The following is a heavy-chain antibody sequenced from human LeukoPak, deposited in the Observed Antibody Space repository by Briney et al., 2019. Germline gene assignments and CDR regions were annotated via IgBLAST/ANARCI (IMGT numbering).Heavy chain of an antibody. CDR2: INPNSGGT. Sequence: ASVKVSCKASGYTFTGYYMHWVRQAPGQGLEWMGWINPNSGGTNYAQKLQGRVTMTTDTSTSTAYMELRSLRSDDTAVYYCARDQIRFLEWLNNGAFDIWGQGTMVTVSS. CDR3: ARDQIRFLEWLNNGAFDI. CDR1: GYTFTGYY. V-gene: IGHV1-2*02. J-gene: IGHJ3*02. D-gene: IGHD3-3*01.